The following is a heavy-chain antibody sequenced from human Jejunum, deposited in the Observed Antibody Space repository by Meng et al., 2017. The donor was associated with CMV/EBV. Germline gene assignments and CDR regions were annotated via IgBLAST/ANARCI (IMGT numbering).Heavy chain of an antibody. CDR1: GDSLSTYF. V-gene: IGHV4-59*12. J-gene: IGHJ5*02. D-gene: IGHD3/OR15-3a*01. Sequence: CTVSGDSLSTYFWTWIRQVPGKGLEWIGYVHGTRGTNYNPSLKSRVTISADTSKNQLSLRLTSVTAADTAVYYCARGRWTGGWFDPWGQGILVTVSS. CDR2: VHGTRGT. CDR3: ARGRWTGGWFDP.